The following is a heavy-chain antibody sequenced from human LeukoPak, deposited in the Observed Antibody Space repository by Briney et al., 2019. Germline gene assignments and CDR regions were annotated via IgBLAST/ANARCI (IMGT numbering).Heavy chain of an antibody. J-gene: IGHJ4*02. CDR2: IYSSVT. Sequence: PGGSLRLSCTVSGFTVSSNSMSWVRQAPGKGLEWVSFIYSSVTHYSDSVKGRFTISRDNSKNTLYLQMNSLRAEDTAVYYCAKDWGLVVITTFDYWGQGTLVTVSS. V-gene: IGHV3-53*01. CDR1: GFTVSSNS. D-gene: IGHD3-22*01. CDR3: AKDWGLVVITTFDY.